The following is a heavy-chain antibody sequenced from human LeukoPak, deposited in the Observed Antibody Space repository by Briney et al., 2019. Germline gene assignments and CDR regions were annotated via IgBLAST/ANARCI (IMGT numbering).Heavy chain of an antibody. CDR1: GFTFSSYW. V-gene: IGHV3-74*01. CDR3: ARRAGGYSHPYDY. CDR2: INSDGSST. D-gene: IGHD4-23*01. Sequence: GGSLRLSCAASGFTFSSYWMHWVRQAPGKGLVWVSRINSDGSSTSYADSVKGRFTISRDNSKNTLYLQMNSLRAEDTAVYYCARRAGGYSHPYDYWGQGILVTVSS. J-gene: IGHJ4*02.